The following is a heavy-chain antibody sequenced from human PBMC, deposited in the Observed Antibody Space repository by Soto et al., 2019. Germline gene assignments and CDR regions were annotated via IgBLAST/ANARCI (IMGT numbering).Heavy chain of an antibody. CDR3: ERRSMIVVVIDQNFDY. Sequence: QLQLQESGPGLVKPSETLSLTCTVSGGSISSSSYYWGWIRQPPGKGLEWIGSIYYSGSTYYNPSLKSRVTISVDTSKNQFSLKLSSVTAADTAVYYCERRSMIVVVIDQNFDYWGQGTLVTVSS. D-gene: IGHD3-22*01. J-gene: IGHJ4*02. V-gene: IGHV4-39*01. CDR2: IYYSGST. CDR1: GGSISSSSYY.